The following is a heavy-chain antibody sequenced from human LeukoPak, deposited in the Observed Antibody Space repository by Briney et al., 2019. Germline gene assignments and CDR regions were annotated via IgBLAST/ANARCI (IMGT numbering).Heavy chain of an antibody. CDR2: TYYSGRT. V-gene: IGHV4-39*01. J-gene: IGHJ1*01. CDR3: ARRRHYDGSGYLE. CDR1: GDSVSRSDSY. D-gene: IGHD3-22*01. Sequence: PSETLSLTCSVSGDSVSRSDSYWDWIRQPPGKGLEWIGTTYYSGRTYYSPSLKSRVTMSVDPSNNQFSLNLRSVTAADTAVYYCARRRHYDGSGYLEWGQGTLLSVSS.